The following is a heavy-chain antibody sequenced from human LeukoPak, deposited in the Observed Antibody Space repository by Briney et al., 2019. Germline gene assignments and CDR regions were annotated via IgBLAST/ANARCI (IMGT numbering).Heavy chain of an antibody. CDR1: GFTFSPHA. CDR3: AKGKQQLDYFYYYGLDV. J-gene: IGHJ6*02. Sequence: GRSLRLSCAASGFTFSPHAMHWVRQAPGKGLEWVAVISHDGSTKYYADSVKGRFTISRDNSKSTLFLQMNSLRPEDTAVYYCAKGKQQLDYFYYYGLDVWGQGTTVTISS. CDR2: ISHDGSTK. D-gene: IGHD6-13*01. V-gene: IGHV3-30-3*01.